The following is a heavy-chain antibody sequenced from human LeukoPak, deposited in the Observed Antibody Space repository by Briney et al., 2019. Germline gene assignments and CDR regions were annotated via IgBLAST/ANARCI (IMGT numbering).Heavy chain of an antibody. CDR2: IYHNGGT. V-gene: IGHV4-59*08. CDR1: GGSISGYY. CDR3: ARHLRAVAGGRYFDY. J-gene: IGHJ4*02. D-gene: IGHD6-19*01. Sequence: PSETLSLTCTVSGGSISGYYWSWLRQPPGKGLEWIGYIYHNGGTNYNPSLQRRLTISVDTSKNQFSLKLSSVPAADTAVYYCARHLRAVAGGRYFDYWGQGTQVTVSS.